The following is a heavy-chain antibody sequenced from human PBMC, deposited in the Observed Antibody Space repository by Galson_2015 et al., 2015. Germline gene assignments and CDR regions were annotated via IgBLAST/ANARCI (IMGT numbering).Heavy chain of an antibody. J-gene: IGHJ4*02. Sequence: SVKVSCKASGYTFTTYGISWVRQAPGQGLEWMGWISAYNGNTNYAQKLQGRVTMTTDTSTSTAYMELRSLRSDDTAVYYCARGEGYCSSKTCRPFDYWGQGTLVTVSS. V-gene: IGHV1-18*01. D-gene: IGHD2-2*01. CDR2: ISAYNGNT. CDR3: ARGEGYCSSKTCRPFDY. CDR1: GYTFTTYG.